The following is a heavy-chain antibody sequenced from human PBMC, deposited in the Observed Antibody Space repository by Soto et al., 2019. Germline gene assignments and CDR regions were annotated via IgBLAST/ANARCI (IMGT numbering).Heavy chain of an antibody. D-gene: IGHD5-18*01. CDR3: AKAGRGYSYGHGFDH. J-gene: IGHJ4*02. CDR1: GFTFDDYA. Sequence: SLRLSCAGSGFTFDDYAMHWVRQAPGKGLEWVSGISWLSGNTHYADSVKGRFTISRDNAKSSLYLQINSLRDEDTALYYCAKAGRGYSYGHGFDHWGQGTLVTVSS. V-gene: IGHV3-9*01. CDR2: ISWLSGNT.